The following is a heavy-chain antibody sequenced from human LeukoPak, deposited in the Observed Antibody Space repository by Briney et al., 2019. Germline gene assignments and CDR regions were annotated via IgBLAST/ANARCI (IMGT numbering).Heavy chain of an antibody. CDR1: GGSISSYY. J-gene: IGHJ3*02. D-gene: IGHD3-3*01. CDR2: IYTSGST. CDR3: ARADITIFGVVTQDAFDI. V-gene: IGHV4-4*07. Sequence: PSETLSLTCTVSGGSISSYYWSWIRQPAGKGLEWIGRIYTSGSTNYNPSLKSRVTMSVDTSKNQFSLKLSSVTAADTAVYYCARADITIFGVVTQDAFDIWGQGTMVTVSS.